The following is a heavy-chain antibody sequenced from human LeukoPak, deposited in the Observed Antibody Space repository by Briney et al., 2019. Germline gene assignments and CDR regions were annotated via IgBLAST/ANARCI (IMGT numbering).Heavy chain of an antibody. CDR2: INSDGSST. CDR3: AKDGGYCSGGSCYEAAFDI. D-gene: IGHD2-15*01. CDR1: GFTFSSYW. Sequence: GGSLRLSCAASGFTFSSYWMHWVRQAPGKGLVWVSRINSDGSSTSYADSVKGRFTISRDNAKNTLYLQMNSLRTEDTALYYCAKDGGYCSGGSCYEAAFDIWGQGTMVTVSS. V-gene: IGHV3-74*01. J-gene: IGHJ3*02.